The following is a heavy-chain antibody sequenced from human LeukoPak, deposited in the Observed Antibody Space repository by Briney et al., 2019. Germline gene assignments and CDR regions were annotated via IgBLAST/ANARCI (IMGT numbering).Heavy chain of an antibody. CDR3: ARRARELLALHYYMDV. Sequence: GGSLRLSCAASGFTFSSYAMHWVRQAPGKGLEYVSAISSNGGSTYYANSVKGRFTISRDNSKNTLYLQMGSLRAEDMVVYYCARRARELLALHYYMDVWGKGTTVTISS. V-gene: IGHV3-64*01. D-gene: IGHD1-26*01. J-gene: IGHJ6*03. CDR2: ISSNGGST. CDR1: GFTFSSYA.